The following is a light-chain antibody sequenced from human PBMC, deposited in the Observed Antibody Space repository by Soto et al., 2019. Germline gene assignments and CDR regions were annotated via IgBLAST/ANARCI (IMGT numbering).Light chain of an antibody. CDR1: ESVGSN. CDR3: QQYNSWPRT. V-gene: IGKV3-15*01. CDR2: TTS. Sequence: ELVMTQSAATLSVSPGERATFSCRASESVGSNLAWYQQKPGQAPSLLIYTTSTRASGVPARFSGSGSGTEFTLTINSLQTEDFGLYYCQQYNSWPRTFGQGTKVDIK. J-gene: IGKJ1*01.